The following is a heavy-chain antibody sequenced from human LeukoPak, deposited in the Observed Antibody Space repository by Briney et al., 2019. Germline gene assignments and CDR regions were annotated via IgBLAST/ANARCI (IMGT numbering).Heavy chain of an antibody. D-gene: IGHD4/OR15-4a*01. CDR3: AKERDYGPADY. V-gene: IGHV3-23*01. J-gene: IGHJ4*02. CDR2: LSGNGNTI. CDR1: GFTFSTYA. Sequence: GGSLRLSCAASGFTFSTYAMSWVRQAPGKGLECVSALSGNGNTIYYADSVKGRFTISRDNSKNTLSLQMNSLRAEDTAIYYCAKERDYGPADYWGQGTLVTVSS.